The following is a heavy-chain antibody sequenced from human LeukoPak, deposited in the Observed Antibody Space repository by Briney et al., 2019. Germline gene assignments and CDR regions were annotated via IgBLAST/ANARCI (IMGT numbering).Heavy chain of an antibody. V-gene: IGHV7-4-1*02. J-gene: IGHJ4*02. CDR3: ARGIRGVTDYYFDY. D-gene: IGHD3-10*01. CDR1: GYTFTSYA. CDR2: INTNTGNP. Sequence: ASVKVSCKASGYTFTSYAMNWVRQAPGQGLEWMGWINTNTGNPTYAQGFTGRFVFPLDTSVSTAYLQISSLKAEDTAVYYCARGIRGVTDYYFDYWGQGTLVTVSS.